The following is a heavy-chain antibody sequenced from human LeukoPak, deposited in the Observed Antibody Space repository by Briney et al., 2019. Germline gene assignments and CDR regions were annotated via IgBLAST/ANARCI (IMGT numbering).Heavy chain of an antibody. Sequence: PSETLSLTCTVSGGSISSSSYYWGWIRQPPGKGLEWIGSISYSGNTYYNPSLKSRLTISAYTSKNQFSLKLSSVTAADTAVYYCVRPDCTSISCPIDYWGQGTLVTVSS. CDR1: GGSISSSSYY. CDR2: ISYSGNT. V-gene: IGHV4-39*01. D-gene: IGHD2-2*01. CDR3: VRPDCTSISCPIDY. J-gene: IGHJ4*02.